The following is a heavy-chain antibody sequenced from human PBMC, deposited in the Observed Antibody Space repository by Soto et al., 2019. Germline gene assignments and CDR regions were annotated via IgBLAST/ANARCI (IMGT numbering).Heavy chain of an antibody. CDR3: AKHGPPNASNRDFYSMPY. D-gene: IGHD2-15*01. V-gene: IGHV4-59*08. Sequence: SETLSLTCPVSGDSISNYYWSWIRQPPGKGLEWIGYAYYGGSTNYNPSLKSRVTISLDTSKNQFSLELSSVTASDTAVYYCAKHGPPNASNRDFYSMPYWGQGALVTVPS. J-gene: IGHJ4*02. CDR2: AYYGGST. CDR1: GDSISNYY.